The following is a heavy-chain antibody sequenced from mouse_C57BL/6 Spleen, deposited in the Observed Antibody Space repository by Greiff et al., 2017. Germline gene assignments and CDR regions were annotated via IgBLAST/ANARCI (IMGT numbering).Heavy chain of an antibody. CDR1: GYTFTSYW. V-gene: IGHV1-61*01. D-gene: IGHD1-3*01. CDR3: AIVEEPDRVDY. CDR2: IYPSDSAI. J-gene: IGHJ2*01. Sequence: QVQLQQPGAELVRPGSSVKLSCKASGYTFTSYWMDWVKQTPGQGLEWIGNIYPSDSAIHYNQKFKDKATLTVDKSSSTAYMQLSSLTSEDSAVYYCAIVEEPDRVDYWGQGTTLTVSS.